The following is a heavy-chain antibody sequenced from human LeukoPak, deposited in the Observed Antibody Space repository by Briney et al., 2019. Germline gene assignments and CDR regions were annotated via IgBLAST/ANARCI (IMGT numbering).Heavy chain of an antibody. CDR2: MNPNSGNT. D-gene: IGHD6-6*01. J-gene: IGHJ4*02. CDR1: GYTFTSYD. V-gene: IGHV1-8*03. CDR3: ARGEQSAAPPFDY. Sequence: ASVKVSYKASGYTFTSYDINWVRQATGQGLEWMGWMNPNSGNTGYAQKFQGRVTITRNTSISTAYMELSSLRSEDTAVYYCARGEQSAAPPFDYWGQGTLVTVSS.